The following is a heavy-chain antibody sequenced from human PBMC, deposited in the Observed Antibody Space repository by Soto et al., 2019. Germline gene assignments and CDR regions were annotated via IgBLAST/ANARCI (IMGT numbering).Heavy chain of an antibody. CDR3: ERGVIH. CDR2: IYDRGST. V-gene: IGHV4-31*03. J-gene: IGHJ4*02. Sequence: QVQLQESGPGLVKPSQTLSLTCTVSGGSISSGDYYWSWIRHHPGKGLEWIGYIYDRGSTFYNPSPKRRVTIPVDTSKNPFSLKLSSVTAADTAGYPCERGVIHWGQGTLVTVSS. D-gene: IGHD2-21*01. CDR1: GGSISSGDYY.